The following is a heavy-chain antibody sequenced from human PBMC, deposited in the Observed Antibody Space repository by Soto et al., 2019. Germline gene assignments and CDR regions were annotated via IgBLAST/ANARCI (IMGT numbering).Heavy chain of an antibody. J-gene: IGHJ4*02. CDR1: GYTFTSYG. Sequence: QVQLVQSGAEVKKPGASVKVSCEASGYTFTSYGISWVRQATGQGLEWMGWIIAYNGNTNYAQKLQGRVTMTTDTSTSTAYMELRSLRSDDTAVYYCARGFVMGQYSSSLNFDYWGQGTLVTVSS. CDR3: ARGFVMGQYSSSLNFDY. CDR2: IIAYNGNT. V-gene: IGHV1-18*01. D-gene: IGHD6-6*01.